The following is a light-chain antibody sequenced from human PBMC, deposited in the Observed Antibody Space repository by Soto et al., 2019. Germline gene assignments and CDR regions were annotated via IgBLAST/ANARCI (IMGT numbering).Light chain of an antibody. V-gene: IGKV1-6*01. CDR3: LQESSYPRP. CDR2: GTS. Sequence: AIQMTQSPSSLSASVGDRVTITCRASQGIGTELGWYQQRPGKAPRLLIYGTSTLQYGVPSRFSGSGSDTDFTLISSSLQPEDFATYYCLQESSYPRPFGQGTKVEIK. CDR1: QGIGTE. J-gene: IGKJ1*01.